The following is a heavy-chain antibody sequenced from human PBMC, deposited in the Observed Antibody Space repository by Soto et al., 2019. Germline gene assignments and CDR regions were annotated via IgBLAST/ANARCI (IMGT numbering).Heavy chain of an antibody. Sequence: ELQVLESGGGLVQPGGSLRLTCAASGFTLSEYGTSWVRQAPGKGLEWVSFVSGSGASTYYTDSVKGRFTISRDSSKKTVCLQMNSLRAEDTAVYYCATSNYGERDWGQGTLVTVSS. CDR3: ATSNYGERD. CDR1: GFTLSEYG. D-gene: IGHD3-10*01. V-gene: IGHV3-23*01. CDR2: VSGSGAST. J-gene: IGHJ4*02.